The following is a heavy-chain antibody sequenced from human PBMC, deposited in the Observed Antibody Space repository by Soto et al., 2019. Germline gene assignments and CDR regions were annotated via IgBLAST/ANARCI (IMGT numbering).Heavy chain of an antibody. V-gene: IGHV3-23*01. Sequence: EGQVLESGGGLVQPGGSLRLTCVASGFTLSNYGMSWVRQAPGKGLEWVSFVSSDGGSTYYIDSVKGRFTISRDSSKNTVCLQMNSLRAEDTAVYYCATSNYGERDWGQGTLVTVSS. D-gene: IGHD4-17*01. CDR2: VSSDGGST. CDR3: ATSNYGERD. CDR1: GFTLSNYG. J-gene: IGHJ4*01.